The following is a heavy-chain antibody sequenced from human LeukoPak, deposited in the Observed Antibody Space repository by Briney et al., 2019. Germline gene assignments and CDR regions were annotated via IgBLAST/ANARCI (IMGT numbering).Heavy chain of an antibody. V-gene: IGHV1-18*01. CDR1: GYTFSTSG. J-gene: IGHJ3*02. CDR2: ISAHDGNT. Sequence: ASMKVSCKASGYTFSTSGISWVRQVPGQGLEWMGWISAHDGNTDYAQKLQGRVTMTTDLSTGTAYMELRSLRFEDTAVYFCARGVGSAFDIWGQGTMVTDSA. D-gene: IGHD2-15*01. CDR3: ARGVGSAFDI.